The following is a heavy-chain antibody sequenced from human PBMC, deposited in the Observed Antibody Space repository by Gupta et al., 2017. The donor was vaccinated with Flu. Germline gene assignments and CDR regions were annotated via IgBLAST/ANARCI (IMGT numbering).Heavy chain of an antibody. Sequence: ITNRNTSWAWVRQPPGKGLEWIGSVYYNGNTYYRPSLRSQFTISIDTSKNQFSLKLNSVTAADTAVYHCVRETSGTSWVDPWGQGTVVTVSS. V-gene: IGHV4-39*01. CDR3: VRETSGTSWVDP. D-gene: IGHD6-13*01. CDR1: ITNRNTS. J-gene: IGHJ5*02. CDR2: VYYNGNT.